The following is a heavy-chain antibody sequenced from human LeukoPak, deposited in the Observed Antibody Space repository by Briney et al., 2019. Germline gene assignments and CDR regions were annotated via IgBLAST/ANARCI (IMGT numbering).Heavy chain of an antibody. D-gene: IGHD1-26*01. V-gene: IGHV4-59*01. CDR3: ARETRLHSGSYSNDAFDI. CDR2: TSYSGST. J-gene: IGHJ3*02. Sequence: SETLSLTCTASGGSISSYYWSWIRQPPGKGLEWIGYTSYSGSTDYNPSLKSRVTISLDTSKNQFSLRLSSVTAADTAVYYCARETRLHSGSYSNDAFDIWGQGTMVTVSS. CDR1: GGSISSYY.